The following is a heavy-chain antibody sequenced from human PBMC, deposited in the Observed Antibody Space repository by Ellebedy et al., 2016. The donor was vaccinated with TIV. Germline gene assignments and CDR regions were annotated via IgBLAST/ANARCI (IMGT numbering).Heavy chain of an antibody. V-gene: IGHV3-7*01. D-gene: IGHD4-17*01. J-gene: IGHJ5*02. CDR3: ARRGSYGDYAVHINSWFDR. CDR1: GFSFRSYW. CDR2: IYQDGSNQ. Sequence: GGSLRLSCVASGFSFRSYWMSWVRQAPGKGLEWVANIYQDGSNQYYVDSVKGRFTISRDNANKSLFLQMKSLRGEDTAVYYCARRGSYGDYAVHINSWFDRWGRGTLVTVSS.